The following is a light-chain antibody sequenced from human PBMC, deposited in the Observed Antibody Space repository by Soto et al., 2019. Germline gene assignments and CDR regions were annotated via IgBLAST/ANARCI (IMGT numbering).Light chain of an antibody. CDR2: GAS. Sequence: EIVMTQSPATLSVSPGEGATLSCRASQSVSNNLAWYQQKPGQAPRLLVYGASTWATGIPARFSGSGSGTEFTLTLSNLQSEDFAVYYCQQYDEWPLTFGGGTKVEI. CDR3: QQYDEWPLT. CDR1: QSVSNN. V-gene: IGKV3-15*01. J-gene: IGKJ4*01.